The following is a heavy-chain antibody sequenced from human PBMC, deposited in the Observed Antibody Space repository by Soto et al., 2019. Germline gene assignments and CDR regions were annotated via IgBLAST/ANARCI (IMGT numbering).Heavy chain of an antibody. CDR3: ARASVGPPGGGSWIMPFDF. CDR2: IYPGGST. Sequence: PSETLSLTCSVSGGSISNYYWSWIRRSAGKGLEWIGRIYPGGSTNYNPSLKSRVTMSVDTSKNQVSLRLTSVTAADTAVYYCARASVGPPGGGSWIMPFDFWGQGTRVTVSS. CDR1: GGSISNYY. J-gene: IGHJ4*02. V-gene: IGHV4-4*07. D-gene: IGHD2-15*01.